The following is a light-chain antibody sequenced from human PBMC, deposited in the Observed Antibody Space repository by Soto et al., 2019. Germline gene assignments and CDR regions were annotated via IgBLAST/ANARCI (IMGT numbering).Light chain of an antibody. J-gene: IGKJ5*01. CDR1: QSVLYTSNNKNY. CDR3: QQYYSVPIT. Sequence: DIVMTQSPDSLAVSLGERATINCKSSQSVLYTSNNKNYIAWYQQKSGQPPKLLIYWASTRESGVPDRFSGGGSGTDFTLTISSLQAEDVAVYYCQQYYSVPITFXQGTRMEIK. V-gene: IGKV4-1*01. CDR2: WAS.